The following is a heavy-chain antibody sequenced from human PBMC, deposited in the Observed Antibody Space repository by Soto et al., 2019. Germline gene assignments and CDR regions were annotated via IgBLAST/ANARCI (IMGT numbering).Heavy chain of an antibody. D-gene: IGHD3-10*01. J-gene: IGHJ4*02. CDR3: AKVVVPGSGYLDY. Sequence: GGSLRLSCAGSGFTFSSYGMHWVRQAPGKGLEWVAVISYDGSNKYYADSVKGRFTISRDNSKNTLYLQMNSLRAEDTAVYYCAKVVVPGSGYLDYWGQGPLVTGSS. V-gene: IGHV3-30*18. CDR1: GFTFSSYG. CDR2: ISYDGSNK.